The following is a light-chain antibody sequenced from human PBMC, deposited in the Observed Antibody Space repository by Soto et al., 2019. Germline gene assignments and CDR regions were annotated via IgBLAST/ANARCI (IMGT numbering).Light chain of an antibody. Sequence: QAVVTQPPSASGTPGQRVTISCSGSSSNIGSHTVSWYQQLPGTAPNLLIYSNDQRPSGVPDRFSGSKSGTSASLAISGLQSEDEADYYCAAWDDSLSGAVFGGGTQLTVL. CDR3: AAWDDSLSGAV. CDR2: SND. CDR1: SSNIGSHT. J-gene: IGLJ7*01. V-gene: IGLV1-44*01.